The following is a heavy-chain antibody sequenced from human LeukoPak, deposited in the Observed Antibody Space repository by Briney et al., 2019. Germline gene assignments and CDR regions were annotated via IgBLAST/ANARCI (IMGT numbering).Heavy chain of an antibody. D-gene: IGHD6-19*01. V-gene: IGHV3-66*01. Sequence: PGGSLRLSCAASGFTVSSNYMSWVRQAPGKGLEWVSVIYSGGSTYYADSVKGRFTISRDNSKNTLYLQRNSRRAEDTAVHYCARETSGWYDWGQGTLVTVSS. CDR3: ARETSGWYD. J-gene: IGHJ4*02. CDR2: IYSGGST. CDR1: GFTVSSNY.